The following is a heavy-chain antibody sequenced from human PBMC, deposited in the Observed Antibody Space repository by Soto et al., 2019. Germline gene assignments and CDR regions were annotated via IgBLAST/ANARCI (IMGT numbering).Heavy chain of an antibody. CDR2: IYPYDSDT. CDR3: ARHLVGSTRGNFDY. CDR1: GYSFTSYW. D-gene: IGHD2-2*01. Sequence: GESLKISCKTSGYSFTSYWIGWVRQMPGKGMEWMGNIYPYDSDTRYSPPFQGQVTISADTSITTAYLQWSGLRASDTAMYFCARHLVGSTRGNFDYWGQGTLVTVSS. V-gene: IGHV5-51*01. J-gene: IGHJ4*01.